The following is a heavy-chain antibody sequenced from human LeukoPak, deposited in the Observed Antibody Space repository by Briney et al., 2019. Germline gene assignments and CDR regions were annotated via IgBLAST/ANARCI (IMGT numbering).Heavy chain of an antibody. J-gene: IGHJ4*02. V-gene: IGHV3-53*01. CDR3: ATSVGRYYFDY. CDR2: IYSGGST. CDR1: GFTVSSNY. Sequence: PGGSLRLSCAASGFTVSSNYMSWVRQAPRKGLEWASIIYSGGSTNYADSVKGRFTISRDNSKNTLYLHMNSLRAEDTAVYYCATSVGRYYFDYWGQGALVTVSS. D-gene: IGHD2-15*01.